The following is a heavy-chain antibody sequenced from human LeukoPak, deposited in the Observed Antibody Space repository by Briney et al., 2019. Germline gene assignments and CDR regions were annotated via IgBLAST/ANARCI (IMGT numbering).Heavy chain of an antibody. V-gene: IGHV4-39*07. CDR1: GGSISSTSYY. CDR3: ARVTYYYDSPDAFDI. D-gene: IGHD3-22*01. Sequence: SETLSLTCTVSGGSISSTSYYWGWIRQPPGKGLEWIGSINYSGSAYYNPSLKSRLTISIDTSKNQISLRLSSMTAADTAVYYCARVTYYYDSPDAFDIWGQGTMVTVSS. CDR2: INYSGSA. J-gene: IGHJ3*02.